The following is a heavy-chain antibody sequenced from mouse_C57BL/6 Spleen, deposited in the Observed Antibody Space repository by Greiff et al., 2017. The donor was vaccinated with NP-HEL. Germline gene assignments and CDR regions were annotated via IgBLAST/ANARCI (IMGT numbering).Heavy chain of an antibody. D-gene: IGHD2-3*01. CDR2: ISYDGSN. J-gene: IGHJ4*01. Sequence: EVKLMESGPGLVKPSQSLSLTCSVTGYSITSGYYWNWIRQFPGNKLEWMGYISYDGSNNYNPSLKNRISITRDTSKNQFFLKLNSVTTEDTATYYCARERGWLLRAMDYWGQGTSVTVSS. CDR1: GYSITSGYY. V-gene: IGHV3-6*01. CDR3: ARERGWLLRAMDY.